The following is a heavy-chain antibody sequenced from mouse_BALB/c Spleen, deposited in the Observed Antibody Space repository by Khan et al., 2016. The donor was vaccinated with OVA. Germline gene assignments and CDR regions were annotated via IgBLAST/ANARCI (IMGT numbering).Heavy chain of an antibody. Sequence: VQLQQSGPELVKPGASVKVSGKASGYSFTDYNMFWVKQSHGKSLEWIGYIDPYNGGTSYNQKFKGKATLTVDKSSSTAFMHLSSLTSDDSAVFYCASTDYYGSSDYFDYGGQGTTLTVSA. CDR3: ASTDYYGSSDYFDY. D-gene: IGHD1-1*01. J-gene: IGHJ2*01. CDR2: IDPYNGGT. CDR1: GYSFTDYN. V-gene: IGHV1S135*01.